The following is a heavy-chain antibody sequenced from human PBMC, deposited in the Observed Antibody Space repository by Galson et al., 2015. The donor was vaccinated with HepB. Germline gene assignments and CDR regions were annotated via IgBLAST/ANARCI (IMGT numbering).Heavy chain of an antibody. Sequence: ETLSLTCAVSGASVSSGYHFWSWIRQPPGKGLEWIGYTYNSGSPNYSSSLKSRVTISLDTSKNQFSLKLTSVTAADTAVYLCARDGSYGDYKFWGQGILVTVSS. D-gene: IGHD4-17*01. J-gene: IGHJ4*02. CDR2: TYNSGSP. V-gene: IGHV4-61*01. CDR1: GASVSSGYHF. CDR3: ARDGSYGDYKF.